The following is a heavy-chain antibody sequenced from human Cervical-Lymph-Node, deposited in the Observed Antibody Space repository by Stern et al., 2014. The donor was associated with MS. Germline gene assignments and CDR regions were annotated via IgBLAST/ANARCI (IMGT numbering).Heavy chain of an antibody. D-gene: IGHD4-17*01. J-gene: IGHJ6*02. CDR1: GFTFSNHA. CDR2: ISYDGRNE. V-gene: IGHV3-30*04. CDR3: ARATSTTTVTTPYYGLDV. Sequence: VHLVESGGGVVQPGGSLRLSCVVSGFTFSNHAMHWVRQAPGKGLEWVTVISYDGRNEYYTDSVQGRFTVSRDHSKNTLYLQMTSLRPDDTAVYYCARATSTTTVTTPYYGLDVWGQGTTVTVSS.